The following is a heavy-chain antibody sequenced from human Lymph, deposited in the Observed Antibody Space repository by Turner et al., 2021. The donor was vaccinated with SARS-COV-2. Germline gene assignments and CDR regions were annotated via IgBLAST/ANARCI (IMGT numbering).Heavy chain of an antibody. CDR2: ISYDGSDK. CDR3: ARDRDSSGWVDY. J-gene: IGHJ4*02. Sequence: QVQLVESGGGVVQPGRSLRLSCAASGFPFSSYAMHWVRQAPGKGLEWVAFISYDGSDKDYADSVKGRFTFSRDNSKNTLYLQMNSLRAEDTAVYYCARDRDSSGWVDYWGQGTLVTVSS. CDR1: GFPFSSYA. D-gene: IGHD3-22*01. V-gene: IGHV3-30*04.